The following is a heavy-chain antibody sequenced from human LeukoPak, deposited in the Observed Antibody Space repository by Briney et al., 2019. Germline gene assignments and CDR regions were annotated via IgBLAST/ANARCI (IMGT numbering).Heavy chain of an antibody. Sequence: SETLSLTCTVSGGSISSGSYYWIWIRQPAGKGLEWIGRIYTSGSTNYNPSLKSRVTISVDTSKNQFSLKLSSVTAPDTAVYYCAREAYCGGDCYSGFDYWGQGTLVTVSS. D-gene: IGHD2-21*02. J-gene: IGHJ4*02. CDR1: GGSISSGSYY. CDR2: IYTSGST. CDR3: AREAYCGGDCYSGFDY. V-gene: IGHV4-61*02.